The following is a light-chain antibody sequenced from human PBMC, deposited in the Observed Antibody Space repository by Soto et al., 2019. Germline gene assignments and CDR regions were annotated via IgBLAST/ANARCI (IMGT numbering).Light chain of an antibody. CDR1: QSVSSSY. J-gene: IGKJ3*01. CDR3: QQYGSS. Sequence: EIVLTQSPGTLSLSPGERATLSCRASQSVSSSYLAWYQQKPGQAPRLLIYGASSSATGIADRFSGSGSGTDFTLTSSRLEAEDFAVYYCQQYGSSFGPGTKVDMK. V-gene: IGKV3-20*01. CDR2: GAS.